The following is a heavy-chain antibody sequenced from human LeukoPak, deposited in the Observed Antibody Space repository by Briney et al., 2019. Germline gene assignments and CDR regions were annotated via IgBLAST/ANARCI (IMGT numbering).Heavy chain of an antibody. CDR2: INHSGST. CDR3: ARGRSSVRTMIVVVTRINWFDP. Sequence: NASETLSLTCAVYGGSFSGYYWSWIRQPPGKGLEWIGEINHSGSTNYNPSLKSRVTISVDTSKNQFSLKLSSVTAADTAVYYCARGRSSVRTMIVVVTRINWFDPRGQGTLVTVSS. D-gene: IGHD3-22*01. V-gene: IGHV4-34*01. CDR1: GGSFSGYY. J-gene: IGHJ5*02.